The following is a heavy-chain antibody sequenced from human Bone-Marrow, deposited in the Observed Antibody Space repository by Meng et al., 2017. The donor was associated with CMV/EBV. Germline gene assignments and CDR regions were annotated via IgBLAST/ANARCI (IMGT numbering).Heavy chain of an antibody. Sequence: GESLKISCAASGFTFSSYWMHWVRQAPGKGLVWVSRINSDGSSTSYADSVNGRFTSSRVNAKNTLYLQMNSLRDEDTAVYYCARDRDCGVRGSMDVWGQGTTVTVSS. CDR3: ARDRDCGVRGSMDV. CDR2: INSDGSST. CDR1: GFTFSSYW. J-gene: IGHJ6*02. D-gene: IGHD4-17*01. V-gene: IGHV3-74*01.